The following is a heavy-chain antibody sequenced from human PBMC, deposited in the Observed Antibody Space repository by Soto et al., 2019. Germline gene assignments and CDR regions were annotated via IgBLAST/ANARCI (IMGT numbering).Heavy chain of an antibody. V-gene: IGHV3-30-3*01. D-gene: IGHD6-13*01. CDR3: ARDLLITQQLARSYYYGMDV. CDR2: ISYDGSNK. J-gene: IGHJ6*02. Sequence: QVQLVESGGGVVQPGKSLRLSCAASGFTFSTYAMHWVRQAPGKGLEWVAVISYDGSNKYYADSVKGRFTISRDNSKNTLYLPLHSMRIEDTAVYYCARDLLITQQLARSYYYGMDVWGQGTTVTVSS. CDR1: GFTFSTYA.